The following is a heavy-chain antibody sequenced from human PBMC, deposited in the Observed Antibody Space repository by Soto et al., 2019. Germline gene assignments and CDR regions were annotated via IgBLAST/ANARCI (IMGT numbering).Heavy chain of an antibody. Sequence: PGGSLRLSCLASGLTFSSYGMHWVRQAPGKGLEWVAVIWYDGSNKYYADSVKGRFTISRDNSKNTLYLQMNSLRAEDTAVYYCARSSSSLPNWLDPWGHVTLFTVSS. D-gene: IGHD6-13*01. J-gene: IGHJ5*02. CDR2: IWYDGSNK. CDR3: ARSSSSLPNWLDP. CDR1: GLTFSSYG. V-gene: IGHV3-33*01.